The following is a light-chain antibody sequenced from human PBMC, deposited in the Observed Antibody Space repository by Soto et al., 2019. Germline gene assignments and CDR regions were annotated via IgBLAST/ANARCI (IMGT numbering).Light chain of an antibody. Sequence: AIRMTQSPSSLSASTGDRVTITCRASQGISSYLAWYQQKPGKAPNLLIYAASTLQSGVPSRFSGSGSGTDFTFTIRRLKPEDIATDYCQQYENIPTFGQGTRLEIK. CDR2: AAS. CDR1: QGISSY. CDR3: QQYENIPT. V-gene: IGKV1-8*01. J-gene: IGKJ5*01.